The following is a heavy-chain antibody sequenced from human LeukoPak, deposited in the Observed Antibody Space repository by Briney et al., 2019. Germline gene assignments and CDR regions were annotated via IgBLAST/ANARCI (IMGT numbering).Heavy chain of an antibody. V-gene: IGHV1-46*01. CDR3: AIVVPAAMFGAYYFDY. J-gene: IGHJ4*02. D-gene: IGHD2-2*01. CDR1: GYTFTSYY. CDR2: INPSGGST. Sequence: GASVKVSCKASGYTFTSYYMHWVRQPPGQGLEWMGIINPSGGSTSYAQKFQGRVTMTMDTSTSTAYMKLSSLRSEDTAVYYCAIVVPAAMFGAYYFDYWGQGALVTVSS.